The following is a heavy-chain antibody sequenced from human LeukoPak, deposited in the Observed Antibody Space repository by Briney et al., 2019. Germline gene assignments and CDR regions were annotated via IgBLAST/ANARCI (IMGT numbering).Heavy chain of an antibody. D-gene: IGHD3-16*01. J-gene: IGHJ4*02. Sequence: GGSLRLSCVTSGFFFNSYWMSWVRQAPGKGLEWVANENQDGSEIYYVDSVKGRFTISRDNSKNTLYLQMNSLRAEDTAVYYCAKDSGDYVWGSYAYWGQGTLVTVSS. CDR3: AKDSGDYVWGSYAY. V-gene: IGHV3-7*03. CDR1: GFFFNSYW. CDR2: ENQDGSEI.